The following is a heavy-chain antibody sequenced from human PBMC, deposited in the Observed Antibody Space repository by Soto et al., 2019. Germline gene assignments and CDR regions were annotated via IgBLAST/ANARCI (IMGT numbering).Heavy chain of an antibody. CDR2: ISDDGGTT. J-gene: IGHJ6*02. CDR1: GFPFSNYA. V-gene: IGHV3-23*01. Sequence: PGGSLRLSCAASGFPFSNYALNWVRQAPGKGLEWVSSISDDGGTTYYADSVKGRFAVSRDNSKNTLYLQVNSLRAEDTAVYYCAKAVSSKQKGGSLWVAPVRYNYYGLDVWGQGTTVTVSS. CDR3: AKAVSSKQKGGSLWVAPVRYNYYGLDV. D-gene: IGHD2-21*01.